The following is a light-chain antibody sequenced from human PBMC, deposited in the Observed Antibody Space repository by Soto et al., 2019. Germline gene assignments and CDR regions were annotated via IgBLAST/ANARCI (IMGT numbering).Light chain of an antibody. CDR3: QQYNNWPER. CDR1: QSVSSN. Sequence: EIVMAQSPATLSVSPGERATLSCRASQSVSSNLAWYQQKPGQAPRLLIYGASTRATGIPARFSGSGSGTEFTLTISSLQSEDFAVYYCQQYNNWPERLGHGTKGDIK. J-gene: IGKJ1*01. CDR2: GAS. V-gene: IGKV3-15*01.